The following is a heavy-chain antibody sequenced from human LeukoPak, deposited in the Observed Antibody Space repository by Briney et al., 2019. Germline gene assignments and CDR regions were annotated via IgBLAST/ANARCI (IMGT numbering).Heavy chain of an antibody. Sequence: ASVTVSCKASGYTFTGYYMHWVRQAPGQGLEWMGWINPNSGGTNYAQKFQGRVTMTRDTSISTAYMELSRLRSDDTAVYYCARGRREGGNAHYSADYWGQGTLVTVSS. V-gene: IGHV1-2*02. CDR2: INPNSGGT. CDR1: GYTFTGYY. CDR3: ARGRREGGNAHYSADY. J-gene: IGHJ4*02. D-gene: IGHD4-4*01.